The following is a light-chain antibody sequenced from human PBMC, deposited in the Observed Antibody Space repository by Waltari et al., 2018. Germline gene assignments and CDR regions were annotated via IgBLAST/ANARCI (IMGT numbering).Light chain of an antibody. CDR3: QQYNNWPPWT. Sequence: DTVLTQSPPTLSVYPGALATLPCRGSQSVSSNLAWYQQKPGQAPRLLIYGASTRATGIPARFSGSGSGTEFTLTISSLQSEDFAVYYCQQYNNWPPWTFGQGTKVEIK. CDR2: GAS. CDR1: QSVSSN. V-gene: IGKV3-15*01. J-gene: IGKJ1*01.